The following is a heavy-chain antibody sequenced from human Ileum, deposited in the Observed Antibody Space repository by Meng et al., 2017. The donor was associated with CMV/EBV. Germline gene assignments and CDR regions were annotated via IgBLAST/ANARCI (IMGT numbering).Heavy chain of an antibody. CDR3: AKGTRVYFLVY. D-gene: IGHD3-3*01. CDR1: GFSFSNFN. J-gene: IGHJ4*01. CDR2: ISGRGGPK. V-gene: IGHV3-48*02. Sequence: GGSLRLSCAASGFSFSNFNMHWVRQAPGKGLEWVAYISGRGGPKFYADSVKGRFTVSRDNAKNSLYLEMNNLRDEDTAIYYCAKGTRVYFLVYWGQGNLVNGAS.